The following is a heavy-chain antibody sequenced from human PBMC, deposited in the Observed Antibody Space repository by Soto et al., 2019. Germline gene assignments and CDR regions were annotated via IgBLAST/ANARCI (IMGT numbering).Heavy chain of an antibody. V-gene: IGHV4-34*01. CDR3: ARHAYYYDS. CDR2: INHSGST. J-gene: IGHJ4*02. CDR1: GGSFSGYY. D-gene: IGHD3-22*01. Sequence: SETLSLTCAVYGGSFSGYYWSWIRQPPGKGLEWIGEINHSGSTNYNPSLKSRVTISVDTSKNQFSLKLSSVTAADTAVYYCARHAYYYDSWGQGTLVTSPQ.